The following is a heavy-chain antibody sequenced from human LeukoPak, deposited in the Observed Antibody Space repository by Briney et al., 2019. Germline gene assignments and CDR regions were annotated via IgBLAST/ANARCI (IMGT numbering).Heavy chain of an antibody. CDR2: ISSGSSYT. CDR3: ARGRQPDC. CDR1: GFTFSSYS. J-gene: IGHJ4*02. Sequence: GGSLRLSCAASGFTFSSYSMNWVRQAPGKGLEWVSYISSGSSYTNNADSVKGRFTISRDNAKNSLYLQMNSLRAEDTAVYYCARGRQPDCWGQGTLVTVSS. V-gene: IGHV3-21*05. D-gene: IGHD2-2*01.